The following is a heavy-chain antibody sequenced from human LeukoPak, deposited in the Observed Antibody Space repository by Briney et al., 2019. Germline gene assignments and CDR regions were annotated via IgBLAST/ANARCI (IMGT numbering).Heavy chain of an antibody. D-gene: IGHD3-22*01. Sequence: SQTLSLTCTVSGGSISSGSYYWSWIRQPAGKGLEWIGRIYTSGSTNYNPSLKSRVTISVDTSKNQFSLKLSSVTAEDTAVYYCARDYYDSSGYLHWFDPWGQGTLVTVSS. CDR2: IYTSGST. CDR1: GGSISSGSYY. CDR3: ARDYYDSSGYLHWFDP. J-gene: IGHJ5*02. V-gene: IGHV4-61*02.